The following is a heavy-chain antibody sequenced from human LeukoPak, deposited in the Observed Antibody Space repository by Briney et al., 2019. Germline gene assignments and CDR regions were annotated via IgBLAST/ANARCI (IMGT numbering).Heavy chain of an antibody. D-gene: IGHD3-22*01. CDR3: AGSSSGHDGSGYRPFDY. J-gene: IGHJ4*02. CDR1: GFAFSNYF. V-gene: IGHV3-7*04. Sequence: GGSLRLSCEASGFAFSNYFMTWVRQAPGKGLEWVVIIQKDGSEQNYVDSVKGRFTISRDNAKNSLYLQINSLRAEDTAVYYCAGSSSGHDGSGYRPFDYWGQGTLVTVSS. CDR2: IQKDGSEQ.